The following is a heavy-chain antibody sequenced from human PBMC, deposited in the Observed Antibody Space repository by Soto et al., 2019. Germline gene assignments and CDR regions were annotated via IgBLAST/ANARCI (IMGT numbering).Heavy chain of an antibody. CDR1: GFTFTSSA. V-gene: IGHV1-58*01. Sequence: QMQLVQSGPEVKKPGTSVKVSCKASGFTFTSSAVQWVRQARGQRLEWIGWIVVGSGNTNYAQKIQERDTITRDMPTSTTYMELSSLRSEDTAVYYCAADQPSYLKFYYYYGMDVWGQATMVTVSS. CDR3: AADQPSYLKFYYYYGMDV. D-gene: IGHD1-26*01. CDR2: IVVGSGNT. J-gene: IGHJ6*02.